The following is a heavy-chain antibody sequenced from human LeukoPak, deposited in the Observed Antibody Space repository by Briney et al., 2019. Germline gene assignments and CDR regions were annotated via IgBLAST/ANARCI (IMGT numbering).Heavy chain of an antibody. CDR3: TRLPYDFGSGSYYTFDY. D-gene: IGHD3-10*01. J-gene: IGHJ4*02. V-gene: IGHV3-11*03. CDR1: GFTLSDYY. Sequence: GGSLRLSCAASGFTLSDYYMSWIRQAPGKGLEWISYITDSSSFANYADSVKGRFTISRDNAKNSLYLQMNSLRAEDTALYYCTRLPYDFGSGSYYTFDYWGQGTLVTVSS. CDR2: ITDSSSFA.